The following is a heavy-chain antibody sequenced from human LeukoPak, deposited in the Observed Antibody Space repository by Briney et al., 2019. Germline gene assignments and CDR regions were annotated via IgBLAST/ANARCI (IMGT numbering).Heavy chain of an antibody. Sequence: SVKVSCKASGGTFSSYAISWVRQAPGQGLEWMGGIIPIFGTANYAQKFQGRVTITADESTSTAYMELSNLRSEDTAVYYCAVYGDYVRRAQYYFDYWGQGTLVTVSS. CDR1: GGTFSSYA. CDR2: IIPIFGTA. D-gene: IGHD4-17*01. V-gene: IGHV1-69*13. J-gene: IGHJ4*02. CDR3: AVYGDYVRRAQYYFDY.